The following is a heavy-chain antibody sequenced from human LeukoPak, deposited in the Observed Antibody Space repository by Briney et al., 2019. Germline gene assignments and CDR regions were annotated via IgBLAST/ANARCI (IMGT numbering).Heavy chain of an antibody. J-gene: IGHJ5*02. CDR3: ARDMSPSRYSSGWYA. V-gene: IGHV4-59*01. CDR2: IYYSRST. Sequence: AETLSLTCTASGGSISSYYWSWIRQPPGKGLEWIGYIYYSRSTNYNPSLKRRVTISVDTSKNQFSLKLSSVPAAATAVYYCARDMSPSRYSSGWYAWGQGTLVTVSS. CDR1: GGSISSYY. D-gene: IGHD6-19*01.